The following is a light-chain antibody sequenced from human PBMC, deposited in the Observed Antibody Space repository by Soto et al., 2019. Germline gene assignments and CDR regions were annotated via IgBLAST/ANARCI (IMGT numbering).Light chain of an antibody. J-gene: IGKJ2*01. V-gene: IGKV1-5*01. Sequence: DIQMTQSPSTLSASVGDRVTISCRASQGISGWLAWYQQRPGKAPKVLIYDASKLESGVPSRFSGSGSGTEFTLPSSSLQHDDFATYDCQRYYSFSRYTFGQGTKLDIK. CDR1: QGISGW. CDR2: DAS. CDR3: QRYYSFSRYT.